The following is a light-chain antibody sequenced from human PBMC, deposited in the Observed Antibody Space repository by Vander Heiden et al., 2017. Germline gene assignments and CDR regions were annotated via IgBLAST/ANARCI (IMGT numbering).Light chain of an antibody. CDR2: SRN. CDR3: ASWDDSLNGQYV. Sequence: QSVLTPPPSASGTPGQRVTISCSGTSSNIGSHAVTWYQQLPGTAPKLLIYSRNQRPSGVPDRFSGSKSGASAALTISGLQSEDEADYYCASWDDSLNGQYVFGTGTKVTVL. J-gene: IGLJ1*01. CDR1: SSNIGSHA. V-gene: IGLV1-44*01.